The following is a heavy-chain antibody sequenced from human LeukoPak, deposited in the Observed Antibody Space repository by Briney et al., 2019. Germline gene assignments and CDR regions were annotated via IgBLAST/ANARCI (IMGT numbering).Heavy chain of an antibody. CDR3: ARDLGIRIFGAAAAWFDP. D-gene: IGHD3-3*01. CDR1: GFTFSSNS. Sequence: PGGSLRLSCAASGFTFSSNSMSWVCHAPRKGQEWVSAISSSGGSTYNADSVKGRCTTSRDNVKISLYLQMISLRAEDTAVYYCARDLGIRIFGAAAAWFDPWGQGTLVTVS. V-gene: IGHV3-23*01. CDR2: ISSSGGST. J-gene: IGHJ5*02.